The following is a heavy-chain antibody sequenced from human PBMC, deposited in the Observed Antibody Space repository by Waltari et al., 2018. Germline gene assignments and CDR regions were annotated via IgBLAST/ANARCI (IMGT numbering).Heavy chain of an antibody. D-gene: IGHD3-16*01. CDR2: ISGSGGST. Sequence: EVQLVESGGGLVQPGRSLRLSCTASGFTFGDYAMSWFRQAPGKGLEWVAAISGSGGSTYYADSVKGRFTISRDNAKNSLYLQMNSRRAEDTAVYYCARDRGGYYFDYWGQGTLVTVSS. CDR3: ARDRGGYYFDY. CDR1: GFTFGDYA. J-gene: IGHJ4*02. V-gene: IGHV3-23*04.